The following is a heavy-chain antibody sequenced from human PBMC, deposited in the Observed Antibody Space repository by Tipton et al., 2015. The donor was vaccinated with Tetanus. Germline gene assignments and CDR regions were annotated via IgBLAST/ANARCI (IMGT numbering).Heavy chain of an antibody. CDR3: ARGRRYCRGGNFYQDCFAP. Sequence: LRLSCTVSGGSISNTGDYWGWIRQHPGKGLEWIAYIYHSGSTYYNPSLRSRLSISVDTYKNQFSLRLSSVTAADTAVHYCARGRRYCRGGNFYQDCFAPWGQGPLVPVPP. CDR1: GGSISNTGDY. D-gene: IGHD2-15*01. V-gene: IGHV4-31*03. J-gene: IGHJ5*02. CDR2: IYHSGST.